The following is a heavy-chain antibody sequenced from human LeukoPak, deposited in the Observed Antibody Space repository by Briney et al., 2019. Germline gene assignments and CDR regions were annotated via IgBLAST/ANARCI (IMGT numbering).Heavy chain of an antibody. CDR2: INHSGST. CDR1: GGSLSGYY. V-gene: IGHV4-34*01. CDR3: ARGRRSYYDSSGYRRIFDY. D-gene: IGHD3-22*01. Sequence: SETLSLTCAVYGGSLSGYYWSWIRQPPGKGLEWIGEINHSGSTNYNPSLKSRVTISVDTSKNQFSLKLSSVTAADTAVYYCARGRRSYYDSSGYRRIFDYWGQGTLVTVSS. J-gene: IGHJ4*02.